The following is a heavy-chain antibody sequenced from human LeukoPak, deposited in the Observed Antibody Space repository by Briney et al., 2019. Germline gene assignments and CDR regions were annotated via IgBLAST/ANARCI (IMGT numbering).Heavy chain of an antibody. Sequence: EWVAVISYDGSNKYYAGSVKGRFTISRDNSKNTLYLQMNSLRAEDTAVYYCAKDQTAGIDYWGQGTLVTVSS. V-gene: IGHV3-30*18. D-gene: IGHD1-14*01. CDR2: ISYDGSNK. CDR3: AKDQTAGIDY. J-gene: IGHJ4*02.